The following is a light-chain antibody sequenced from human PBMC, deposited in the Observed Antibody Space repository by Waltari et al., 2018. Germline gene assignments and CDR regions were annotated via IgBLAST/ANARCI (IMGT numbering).Light chain of an antibody. CDR3: YSTDSSGNHVV. CDR2: EDS. J-gene: IGLJ2*01. CDR1: ALPKKY. Sequence: SYELTQPPSVSVSPGHTARITCSGAALPKKYAYWYQQKSGQAPVLVIYEDSKRPSGIPERFSGSSSGTMATLTISGAQVEDEADYYCYSTDSSGNHVVFGGGTKLTVL. V-gene: IGLV3-10*01.